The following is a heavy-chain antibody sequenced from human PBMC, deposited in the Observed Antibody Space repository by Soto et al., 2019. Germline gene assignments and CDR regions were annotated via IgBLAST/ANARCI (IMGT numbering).Heavy chain of an antibody. J-gene: IGHJ5*02. CDR1: GYTFTSYA. D-gene: IGHD3-10*01. Sequence: GASVKVSCKASGYTFTSYAMHWVRQAPGQRLEWMGWINAGNGNTKYSQKFQGRVTITRDTSASTAYMELSSLRSEDTAVYYCAEESPPDSLLWFGELLLNWFDPWGQGTLVTVSS. CDR2: INAGNGNT. CDR3: AEESPPDSLLWFGELLLNWFDP. V-gene: IGHV1-3*01.